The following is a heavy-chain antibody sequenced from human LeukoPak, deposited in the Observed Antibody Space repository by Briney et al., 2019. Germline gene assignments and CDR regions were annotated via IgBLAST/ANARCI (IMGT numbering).Heavy chain of an antibody. Sequence: ASVKVSCKASGYTFTGYYMHWVRQAPGQGLEWMGWINPNSGGTNYAQKFQGWVTMTRDTSISTAYMELSRLRSDDTAVYYCARDSPYSSGWPDLDYWGQGTLVTVSS. CDR3: ARDSPYSSGWPDLDY. D-gene: IGHD6-19*01. J-gene: IGHJ4*02. CDR1: GYTFTGYY. V-gene: IGHV1-2*04. CDR2: INPNSGGT.